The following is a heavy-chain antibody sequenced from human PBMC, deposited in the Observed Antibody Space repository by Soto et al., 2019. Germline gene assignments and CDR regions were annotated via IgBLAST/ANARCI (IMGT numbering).Heavy chain of an antibody. CDR1: GGSISSGGYY. CDR2: IYYSGST. CDR3: ARDKYYYGSGKDGMDV. V-gene: IGHV4-31*03. Sequence: PSETLSLTCTVSGGSISSGGYYWGWIRQHPGKGLEWIVYIYYSGSTYYNPSLKSRVTISVDTSKNQFSLKLSSVTAADTAVYYCARDKYYYGSGKDGMDVWGQGTTVTVS. J-gene: IGHJ6*02. D-gene: IGHD3-10*01.